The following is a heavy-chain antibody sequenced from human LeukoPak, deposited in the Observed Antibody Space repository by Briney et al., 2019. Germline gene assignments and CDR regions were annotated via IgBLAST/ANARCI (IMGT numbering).Heavy chain of an antibody. D-gene: IGHD1-26*01. CDR2: ISSSSSTI. CDR1: GFTFSSYS. V-gene: IGHV3-48*01. J-gene: IGHJ4*02. CDR3: ARSRGSSGSYPFDY. Sequence: GGVLRLSCEASGFTFSSYSMNWVRQARGKGLEGVSYISSSSSTIYYAGSVKGRFTISRENAKNSLFLQMNSLRAEDTAVYYCARSRGSSGSYPFDYWGQGTLVTVSS.